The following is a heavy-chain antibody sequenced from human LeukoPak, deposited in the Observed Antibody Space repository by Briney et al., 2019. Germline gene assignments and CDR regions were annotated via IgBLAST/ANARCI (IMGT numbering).Heavy chain of an antibody. J-gene: IGHJ5*02. V-gene: IGHV4-4*02. CDR1: GGSISSSNW. CDR3: ARDRRSYYDSSGYYPFDP. D-gene: IGHD3-22*01. CDR2: IYHSGST. Sequence: PSETLSLTCAVSGGSISSSNWWSWVRQPPGKGLEWIGEIYHSGSTNYNPSLKSRVTISVDKSKNQFSLKLSSVTAADTAVYYCARDRRSYYDSSGYYPFDPWGQGTLVTVSS.